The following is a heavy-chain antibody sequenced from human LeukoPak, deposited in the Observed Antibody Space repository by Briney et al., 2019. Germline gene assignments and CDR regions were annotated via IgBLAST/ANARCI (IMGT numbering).Heavy chain of an antibody. CDR1: GFTFGEFA. Sequence: GGSLRLSCTTSGFTFGEFAVSWFRQAPGKGLEWVANIKQDGSKKSYVDSVKGRFTISRDNAKNSLYLQMNSLRAEDTAIYYCTRVGYIDEGIDYWGQGTLVTVSS. CDR3: TRVGYIDEGIDY. V-gene: IGHV3-7*04. D-gene: IGHD5-24*01. J-gene: IGHJ4*02. CDR2: IKQDGSKK.